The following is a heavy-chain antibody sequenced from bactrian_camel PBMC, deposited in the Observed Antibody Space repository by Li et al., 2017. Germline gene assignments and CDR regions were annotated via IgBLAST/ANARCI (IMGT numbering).Heavy chain of an antibody. J-gene: IGHJ4*01. D-gene: IGHD5*01. CDR3: ADLRVGRCAY. CDR2: ISRDDST. Sequence: HVQLVESGGGSVQAGGSLRLSCGYTYDGGDMAWFRQAPGAECELVSRISRDDSTHYLDSVKGRFTISRDNSKNSVYLQMNRLKSEDTAVYYCADLRVGRCAYWGQGTQVTVS. CDR1: YTYDGGD. V-gene: IGHV3S55*01.